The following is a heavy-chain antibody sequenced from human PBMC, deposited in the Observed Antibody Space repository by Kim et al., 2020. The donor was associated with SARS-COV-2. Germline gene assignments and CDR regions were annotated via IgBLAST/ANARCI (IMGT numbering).Heavy chain of an antibody. CDR3: ARAVACYDFWSGYSHFDY. D-gene: IGHD3-3*01. J-gene: IGHJ4*02. CDR2: IYYSGST. Sequence: SETLSLTCTVSGGSISSGGYYWSWIRQHPGKGLEWIGYIYYSGSTYYNPSLKSRVTISVDTSKNQFSLKLSSVTAADTAVHYCARAVACYDFWSGYSHFDYWGQGTLVTVSS. CDR1: GGSISSGGYY. V-gene: IGHV4-31*03.